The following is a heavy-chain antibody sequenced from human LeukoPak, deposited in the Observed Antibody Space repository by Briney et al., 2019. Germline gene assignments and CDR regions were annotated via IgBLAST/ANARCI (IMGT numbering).Heavy chain of an antibody. V-gene: IGHV1-69*04. CDR3: ARETHASSWYDY. CDR2: IIPILGIA. J-gene: IGHJ4*02. CDR1: GGTFSSYA. Sequence: SVKVSCKAPGGTFSSYAISWVRQAPGQGLEWMGRIIPILGIANYAQKFQGRVTITADKSTSTAYMELSSLRSEDTAVYYCARETHASSWYDYWGQGTLVTVSS. D-gene: IGHD6-13*01.